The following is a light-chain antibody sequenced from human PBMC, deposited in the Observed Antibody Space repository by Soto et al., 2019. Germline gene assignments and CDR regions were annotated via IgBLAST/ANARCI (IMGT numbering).Light chain of an antibody. CDR1: SSDVGGYNY. J-gene: IGLJ1*01. Sequence: QSVLTQPASVSGSPGQSITISCTGTSSDVGGYNYVSWYQQHPGKAPKLLIYDVSNRPSGVSNRFSASKSGNTASLTISGLQAEDEADYYCSSYTSRSTLTVFGTGTKLTVL. CDR2: DVS. CDR3: SSYTSRSTLTV. V-gene: IGLV2-14*01.